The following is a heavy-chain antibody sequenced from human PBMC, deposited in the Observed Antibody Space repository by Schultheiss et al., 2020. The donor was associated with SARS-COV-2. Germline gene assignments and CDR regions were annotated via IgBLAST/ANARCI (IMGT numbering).Heavy chain of an antibody. D-gene: IGHD3-3*01. V-gene: IGHV1-46*01. J-gene: IGHJ3*02. CDR3: AKILEGDAFDI. Sequence: ASVKVSCKASGYTFTGYYMHWVRQAPGQGLEWMGIINPSGGSTSYAQKFQGRVTMTRDTSTSTVYMELSRLRSDDTAVYYCAKILEGDAFDIWGQGTMVTVSS. CDR1: GYTFTGYY. CDR2: INPSGGST.